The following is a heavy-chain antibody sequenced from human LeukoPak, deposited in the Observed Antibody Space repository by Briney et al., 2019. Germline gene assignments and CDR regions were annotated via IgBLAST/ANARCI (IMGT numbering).Heavy chain of an antibody. D-gene: IGHD6-19*01. V-gene: IGHV3-21*01. J-gene: IGHJ4*02. CDR3: ARSSGWHYYFDY. CDR1: GFIFSSYS. CDR2: ISSSSSYI. Sequence: GSLRLSCAASGFIFSSYSMNWVRQAPGKGLEWVSSISSSSSYIYYADSVKGRFTISRDNAKNSLYLQMNSLRAEDTAVYYCARSSGWHYYFDYWGQGTLVTVSS.